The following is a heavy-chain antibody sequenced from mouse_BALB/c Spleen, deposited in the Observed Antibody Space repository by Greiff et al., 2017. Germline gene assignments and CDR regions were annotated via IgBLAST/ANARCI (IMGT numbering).Heavy chain of an antibody. V-gene: IGHV3-2*02. CDR1: GYSITSDYA. D-gene: IGHD2-4*01. CDR3: ARPSTMITTWFAY. J-gene: IGHJ3*01. Sequence: EVQLQESGPDLVKPSQSLSLTCTVTGYSITSDYAWNWIRQFPGNKLEWMGYISYSGSTSYNPSLKSRISITRDTSKNQFFLQLNSVTTEDTATYYCARPSTMITTWFAYWGQGTLVTVSA. CDR2: ISYSGST.